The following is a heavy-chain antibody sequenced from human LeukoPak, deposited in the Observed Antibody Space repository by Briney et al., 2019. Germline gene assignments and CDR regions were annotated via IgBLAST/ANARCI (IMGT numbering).Heavy chain of an antibody. CDR3: ATRSGTIFGVVIPFDY. Sequence: ASVKVSCKVSGYTLTELSMHWERQAPGKGLEWMGGFDPEDGETIYAQKFQGRVTMTEDTSTDTAYMELSSLRSEDTAVYYCATRSGTIFGVVIPFDYWGQGTLVTVSS. CDR2: FDPEDGET. J-gene: IGHJ4*02. D-gene: IGHD3-3*01. V-gene: IGHV1-24*01. CDR1: GYTLTELS.